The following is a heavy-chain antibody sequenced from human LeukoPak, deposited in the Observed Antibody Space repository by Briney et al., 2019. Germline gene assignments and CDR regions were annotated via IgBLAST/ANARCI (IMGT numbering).Heavy chain of an antibody. CDR3: ARGLIGGYYDY. CDR2: ISSNGDNT. Sequence: PGGSLRLSCAASGFTFKTYAMHWVRQAPGKGLEYVSAISSNGDNTYYANSVKGRFSISRDNSKNTLYLQMGSLRAEDMAVYYCARGLIGGYYDYWGQGTLVTVSS. CDR1: GFTFKTYA. D-gene: IGHD3-22*01. J-gene: IGHJ4*02. V-gene: IGHV3-64*01.